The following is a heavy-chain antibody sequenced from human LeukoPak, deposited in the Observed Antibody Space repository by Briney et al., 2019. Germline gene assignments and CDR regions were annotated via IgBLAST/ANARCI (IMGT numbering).Heavy chain of an antibody. V-gene: IGHV3-21*01. CDR1: GFTFSSYN. Sequence: GGSLRLSCAASGFTFSSYNMNWVRQAPRKGLEWVSSISSSSSYIYYADSVKGRFTISRDNAKNSLYLQMNSLRAEDTAVYYCARASGSYFIDYWGQGTLVTVSS. D-gene: IGHD1-26*01. CDR3: ARASGSYFIDY. CDR2: ISSSSSYI. J-gene: IGHJ4*02.